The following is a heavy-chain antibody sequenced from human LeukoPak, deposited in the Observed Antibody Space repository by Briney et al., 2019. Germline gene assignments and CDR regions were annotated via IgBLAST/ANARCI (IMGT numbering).Heavy chain of an antibody. V-gene: IGHV3-7*01. Sequence: GGSLRLSCAATGFIFTGYFMSWVRQAPGKGLEWVASIKHDGSEKYYVDSVRGRFTISRDNTKNLLYLQMSSLRAEDTAVYYCATDRGWRTSGYYLYYFEYWGQGTLVTFSS. CDR1: GFIFTGYF. CDR2: IKHDGSEK. D-gene: IGHD3-3*01. J-gene: IGHJ4*02. CDR3: ATDRGWRTSGYYLYYFEY.